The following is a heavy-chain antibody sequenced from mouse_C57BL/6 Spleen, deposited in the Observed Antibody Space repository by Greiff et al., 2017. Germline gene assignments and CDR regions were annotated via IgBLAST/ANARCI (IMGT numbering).Heavy chain of an antibody. CDR3: ASMVRGGYFDY. CDR1: GYSFTGYY. D-gene: IGHD1-1*02. J-gene: IGHJ2*01. CDR2: INPSTGGT. Sequence: VHVKQSGPELVKPGASVKISCKASGYSFTGYYMNWVKQSPEKSLEWIGEINPSTGGTTYNQKFKAKATLTVDKSSSTAYMQLKSLTSEDSAVYYCASMVRGGYFDYWGQGTTLTVSS. V-gene: IGHV1-42*01.